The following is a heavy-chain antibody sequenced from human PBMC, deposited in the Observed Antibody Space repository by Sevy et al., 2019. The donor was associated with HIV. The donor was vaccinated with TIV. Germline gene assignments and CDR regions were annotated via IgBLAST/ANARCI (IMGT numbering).Heavy chain of an antibody. CDR3: ARDRYYDASGYYYYYYGLDV. V-gene: IGHV3-66*01. CDR1: EFSVTDNY. Sequence: GGCLRLSCAASEFSVTDNYMSWVRQAPGKGLEWVSTIYSGGSTFYADSVKGRFTISRDNSKNTLYLHMNSLRAEDTAVYYCARDRYYDASGYYYYYYGLDVWGQGTTVTVSS. D-gene: IGHD3-22*01. CDR2: IYSGGST. J-gene: IGHJ6*02.